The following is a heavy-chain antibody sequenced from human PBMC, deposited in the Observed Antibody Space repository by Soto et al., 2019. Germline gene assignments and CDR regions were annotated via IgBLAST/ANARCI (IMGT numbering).Heavy chain of an antibody. D-gene: IGHD3-3*01. Sequence: QVQLQESGPGLVKPSETLSLTCTVSGGSISSYYWSWIRQPPGKGLEWIGYSHYSGSTNYNPSLKSRVTILVDTSQNQFSLKLSSVTAADTAVYYCARKWSGLDYWGQGTRVTVSS. CDR2: SHYSGST. V-gene: IGHV4-59*01. CDR3: ARKWSGLDY. CDR1: GGSISSYY. J-gene: IGHJ4*02.